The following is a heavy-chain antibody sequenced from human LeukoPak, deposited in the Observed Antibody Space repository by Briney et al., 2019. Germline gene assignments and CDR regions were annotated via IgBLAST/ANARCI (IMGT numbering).Heavy chain of an antibody. CDR2: ISGSGGST. J-gene: IGHJ4*02. CDR3: ANNMTTVTAFDY. CDR1: GFTFSIYA. Sequence: GGSLRLSCAASGFTFSIYAMSWVRQAPRKGLEWVSTISGSGGSTYYADSVKGRFTFSRDNSKNTLYLQMNSLRADDTAVYYCANNMTTVTAFDYWGQGTLVTVSS. D-gene: IGHD4-17*01. V-gene: IGHV3-23*01.